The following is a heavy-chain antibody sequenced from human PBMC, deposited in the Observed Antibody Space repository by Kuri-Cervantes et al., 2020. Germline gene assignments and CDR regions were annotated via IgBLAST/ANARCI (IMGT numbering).Heavy chain of an antibody. Sequence: ESLKISCTVSGGTISSYYWSWIRQPPGKGLEWIGYIYYSGSTNYNPSLKSRVTISVDTSKNQFSLMLSSVTAADTAVYYCARMTAKIYQPLLHWGQGTLVTVSS. D-gene: IGHD2-21*02. CDR2: IYYSGST. CDR1: GGTISSYY. J-gene: IGHJ4*02. CDR3: ARMTAKIYQPLLH. V-gene: IGHV4-59*12.